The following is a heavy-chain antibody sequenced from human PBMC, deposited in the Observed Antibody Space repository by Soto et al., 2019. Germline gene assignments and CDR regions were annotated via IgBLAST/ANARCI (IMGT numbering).Heavy chain of an antibody. CDR3: ARDYYDTPGYYYYGMDV. D-gene: IGHD3-22*01. Sequence: QVQLVQSGAEVKKPGASVKVSCKASGYTFTSYGISWVRQAPGQGLEWMGWISAYNGNTNYAQKLQGRVTMTTDTSXSXXYMELRSLRSDDTAVYYCARDYYDTPGYYYYGMDVWGQGTTVTVSS. CDR2: ISAYNGNT. CDR1: GYTFTSYG. V-gene: IGHV1-18*01. J-gene: IGHJ6*02.